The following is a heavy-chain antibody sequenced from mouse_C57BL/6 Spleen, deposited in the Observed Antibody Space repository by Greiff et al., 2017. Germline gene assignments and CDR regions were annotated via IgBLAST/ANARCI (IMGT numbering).Heavy chain of an antibody. CDR2: IDPETGGT. CDR1: GYTFTDYE. V-gene: IGHV1-15*01. CDR3: TRKNYSKVAYYYAMDY. D-gene: IGHD2-5*01. J-gene: IGHJ4*01. Sequence: VQLQESGAELVRPGASVTLSCKASGYTFTDYEMHWVKQTPVHGLEWIGAIDPETGGTAYNQKFKGKAILTADKSSSTAYMELRSLTSEDSAVYYCTRKNYSKVAYYYAMDYWGQGTSVTVSS.